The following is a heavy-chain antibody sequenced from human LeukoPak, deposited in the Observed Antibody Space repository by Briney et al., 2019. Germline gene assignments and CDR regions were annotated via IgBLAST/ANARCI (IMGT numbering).Heavy chain of an antibody. V-gene: IGHV1-46*01. CDR1: GYPFSNYD. D-gene: IGHD6-13*01. Sequence: ASVKVSCKTSGYPFSNYDINWVRQAPGQGLEWMGIINPSGGSTSYAQKFQGRVTMTRDTSTSTVYMELSSLRSEDTAVYYCARGFSSSWYPGGVDYYYMDVWGKGTTVTISS. CDR3: ARGFSSSWYPGGVDYYYMDV. CDR2: INPSGGST. J-gene: IGHJ6*03.